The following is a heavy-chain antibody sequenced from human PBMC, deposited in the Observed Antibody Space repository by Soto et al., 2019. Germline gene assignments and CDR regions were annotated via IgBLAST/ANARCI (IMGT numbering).Heavy chain of an antibody. J-gene: IGHJ5*02. Sequence: QVQLVQSGAEVKKPGASVKVSCKASGYTFTSYGISWVRQAPGQGLEWMCWISAYNGNTNYAQKLQGRATMTTDTSTSTAYMELRSLRSDDTAVYYCARDRDYYGSGSYDWFDPWGQGTLVTVSS. CDR3: ARDRDYYGSGSYDWFDP. D-gene: IGHD3-10*01. V-gene: IGHV1-18*01. CDR2: ISAYNGNT. CDR1: GYTFTSYG.